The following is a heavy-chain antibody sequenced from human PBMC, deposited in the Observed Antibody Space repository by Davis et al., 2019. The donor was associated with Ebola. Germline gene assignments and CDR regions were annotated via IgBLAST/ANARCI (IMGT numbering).Heavy chain of an antibody. D-gene: IGHD1-26*01. CDR1: GGSVSSGSYY. CDR2: IHYTGST. CDR3: ARTPQYTSYGSYFDY. J-gene: IGHJ4*02. Sequence: SETLSLTCTVSGGSVSSGSYYWSWIRQPPGKGLEWIGYIHYTGSTNHNPSLKSRVTISGDTSKNQFSLNVNSVTAADTAMYYCARTPQYTSYGSYFDYWGQGALVTVSS. V-gene: IGHV4-61*01.